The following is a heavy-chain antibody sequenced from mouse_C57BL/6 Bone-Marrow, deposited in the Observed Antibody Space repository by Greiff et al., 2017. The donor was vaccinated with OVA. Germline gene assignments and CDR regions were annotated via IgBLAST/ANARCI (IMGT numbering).Heavy chain of an antibody. CDR1: GYTFTSYG. CDR2: IYPRSGNT. D-gene: IGHD2-1*01. V-gene: IGHV1-81*01. CDR3: ARRDGYGNPAY. Sequence: VQLQQSGAELARPGASVKLSCKASGYTFTSYGISWVKQRTGQGLEWIGEIYPRSGNTYYNEKLKGRATLTADKASSTAYMELRSLTSEDSAVYFCARRDGYGNPAYWGHGTLVTVS. J-gene: IGHJ3*01.